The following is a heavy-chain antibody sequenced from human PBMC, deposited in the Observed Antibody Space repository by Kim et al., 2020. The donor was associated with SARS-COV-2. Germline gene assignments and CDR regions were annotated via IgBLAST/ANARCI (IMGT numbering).Heavy chain of an antibody. D-gene: IGHD3-9*01. CDR1: GFTFSSYS. Sequence: GGSLRLSCAASGFTFSSYSMNWVRQAPGKGLEWVSSISSSSSYIYYADSVKGRFTISRDNAKNSLYLQMNSLRAEDTAVYYCARDGADYDILTGYYEYYYYYYGMDVWGQGNTVTVSS. CDR2: ISSSSSYI. V-gene: IGHV3-21*01. CDR3: ARDGADYDILTGYYEYYYYYYGMDV. J-gene: IGHJ6*02.